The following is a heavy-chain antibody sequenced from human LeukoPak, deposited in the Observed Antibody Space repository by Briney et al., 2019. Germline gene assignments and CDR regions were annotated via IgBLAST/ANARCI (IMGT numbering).Heavy chain of an antibody. V-gene: IGHV3-23*01. CDR2: IGASGGST. CDR1: GFTFSSYA. J-gene: IGHJ4*02. CDR3: AKAEGYDILTGLDY. Sequence: GGSLRLSCATSGFTFSSYAMSWVRQAPGKGLEWVSGIGASGGSTYYADSVKGRFPISRDNSKNTLYLQMNSLRTEDTAVYYCAKAEGYDILTGLDYWGQGTLVTVSS. D-gene: IGHD3-9*01.